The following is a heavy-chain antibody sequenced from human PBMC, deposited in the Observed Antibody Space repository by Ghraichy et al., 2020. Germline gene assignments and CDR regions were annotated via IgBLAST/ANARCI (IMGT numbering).Heavy chain of an antibody. J-gene: IGHJ4*02. Sequence: GGSLRLSCAASGFTFSSYAMSWVRQAPGKGLEWVSAISGSGGSTYYADSVKGRFTISRDNSKNTLYLQMNSLRAEDTAVYYCAKAPLLYDILTGYYPFPYYFDYWGQGTLVTVSS. V-gene: IGHV3-23*01. CDR3: AKAPLLYDILTGYYPFPYYFDY. CDR1: GFTFSSYA. CDR2: ISGSGGST. D-gene: IGHD3-9*01.